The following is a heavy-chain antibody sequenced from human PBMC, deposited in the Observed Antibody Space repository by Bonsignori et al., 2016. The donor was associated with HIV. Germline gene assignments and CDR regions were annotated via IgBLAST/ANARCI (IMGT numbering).Heavy chain of an antibody. CDR2: MYSGGDT. CDR3: TREKGY. J-gene: IGHJ4*02. Sequence: QLVETGGGLIQPGGSLRLSCAVSGFSVSEIYMSWVRQAPGKRPEWVALMYSGGDTLYADSVKGRFTISRDTSKNTLSLQMNSLRVEDTAMYYCTREKGYWGQGTRVTFSS. CDR1: GFSVSEIY. V-gene: IGHV3-53*02.